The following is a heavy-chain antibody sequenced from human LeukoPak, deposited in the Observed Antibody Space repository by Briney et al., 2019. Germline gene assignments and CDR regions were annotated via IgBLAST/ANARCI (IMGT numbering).Heavy chain of an antibody. D-gene: IGHD3-3*01. Sequence: GGSLRLSCAASGFTFSSYAMSWVRQALGKGLEWVSAISGSGGSTYYADSVKGRFTISRDNSKNALYLQMNSLRAEDTAVYYCASLEVTIFGVAPPSAFDYWGQGTLVTVSS. V-gene: IGHV3-23*01. CDR3: ASLEVTIFGVAPPSAFDY. J-gene: IGHJ4*02. CDR1: GFTFSSYA. CDR2: ISGSGGST.